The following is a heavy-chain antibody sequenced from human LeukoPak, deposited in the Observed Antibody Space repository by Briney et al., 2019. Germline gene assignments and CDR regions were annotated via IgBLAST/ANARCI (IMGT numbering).Heavy chain of an antibody. D-gene: IGHD3-22*01. CDR3: ARVGAAGDSSGKGQLPAHFDY. CDR1: GFTFSSHA. Sequence: PGGSLRLSCAASGFTFSSHAMSWVRQAPGQGLEWVSAISSSSAYIYYADSVKGRFTISRDNAENSLYLQMNSLRAEDTALYYCARVGAAGDSSGKGQLPAHFDYWGQGTLVTVSS. CDR2: ISSSSAYI. V-gene: IGHV3-21*01. J-gene: IGHJ4*02.